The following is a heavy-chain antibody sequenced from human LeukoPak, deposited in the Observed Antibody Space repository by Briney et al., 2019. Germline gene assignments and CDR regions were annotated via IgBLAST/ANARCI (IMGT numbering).Heavy chain of an antibody. D-gene: IGHD2-2*01. V-gene: IGHV4-39*01. J-gene: IGHJ6*03. CDR2: IYYSGST. Sequence: SETLSLTCTVSGGSISSSSYYWGWIRQPPGKGLEWIGSIYYSGSTYYNPSLKSRVTISVDTSKNQFSLKLSSVTAADTAVYYCARHGSPAFYYYMDVWGKGTTVTISS. CDR1: GGSISSSSYY. CDR3: ARHGSPAFYYYMDV.